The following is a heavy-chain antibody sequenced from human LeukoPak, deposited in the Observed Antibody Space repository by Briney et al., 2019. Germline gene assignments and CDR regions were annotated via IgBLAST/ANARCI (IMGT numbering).Heavy chain of an antibody. CDR3: ASGDSSGYSLFDY. J-gene: IGHJ4*02. Sequence: SVKVSCKASGGTFSSYAISWVRQAPGQGLEWMGRIIPILGIANYAQKFQGRVTITADKSTSTAYTELSSLRSEDTAVYYCASGDSSGYSLFDYWGQGTLVTVSS. V-gene: IGHV1-69*04. D-gene: IGHD3-22*01. CDR1: GGTFSSYA. CDR2: IIPILGIA.